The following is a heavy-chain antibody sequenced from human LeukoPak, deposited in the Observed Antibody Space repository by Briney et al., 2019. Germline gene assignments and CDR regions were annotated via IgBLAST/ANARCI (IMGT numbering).Heavy chain of an antibody. V-gene: IGHV3-23*01. CDR1: GFTFSSEA. CDR3: ARAAGGIDY. CDR2: ISPAGGTT. J-gene: IGHJ4*02. D-gene: IGHD3-16*01. Sequence: GGSLRLSCAVSGFTFSSEAMGWVRQLPGGGLEWVSTISPAGGTTYYADSVKGRFTISRDNSKNTLYLQMNSLRAEDTAVYYCARAAGGIDYWGQGTLVTVSS.